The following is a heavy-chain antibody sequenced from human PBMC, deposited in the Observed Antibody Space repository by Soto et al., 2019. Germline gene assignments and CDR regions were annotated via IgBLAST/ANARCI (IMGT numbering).Heavy chain of an antibody. D-gene: IGHD4-17*01. CDR3: AKDDYVNAFDI. CDR1: GYTFTSFG. CDR2: ISVYNGKT. V-gene: IGHV1-18*01. J-gene: IGHJ3*02. Sequence: ASVKVSCKASGYTFTSFGITWVRQAPGQGLEWMGWISVYNGKTSYAQKLQGRVTVTRDTSTNTAYMELRSLRSDDTAIYYCAKDDYVNAFDIWGQGTMVTVSS.